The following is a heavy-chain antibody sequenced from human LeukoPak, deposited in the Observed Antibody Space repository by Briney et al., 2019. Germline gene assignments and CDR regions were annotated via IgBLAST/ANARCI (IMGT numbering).Heavy chain of an antibody. CDR1: GFTFSSYA. CDR3: AKDMSRHFYGMDV. CDR2: ISWNSGSI. Sequence: GGSLRLSCAASGFTFSSYAMHWVRQAPGKGLEWVSGISWNSGSIGYADSVKGRFTISRDNAKNSLYLQVNSLRAEDTALYYCAKDMSRHFYGMDVWGQGTTVTVSS. V-gene: IGHV3-9*01. J-gene: IGHJ6*02.